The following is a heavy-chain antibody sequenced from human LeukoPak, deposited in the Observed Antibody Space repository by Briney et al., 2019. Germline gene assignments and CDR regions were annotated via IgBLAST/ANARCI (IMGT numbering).Heavy chain of an antibody. V-gene: IGHV3-20*04. J-gene: IGHJ4*02. CDR3: ARDRYSSSWYQYDY. CDR1: GFTFDDYG. CDR2: ITWNGGDT. Sequence: QPGGSLRLSCAASGFTFDDYGMSWVRQAPGKGLEWVSGITWNGGDTGYADSVKGRFTISRDNAKNSLYLQMNSLRAEDTALYYCARDRYSSSWYQYDYWGQGTLVTVSS. D-gene: IGHD6-13*01.